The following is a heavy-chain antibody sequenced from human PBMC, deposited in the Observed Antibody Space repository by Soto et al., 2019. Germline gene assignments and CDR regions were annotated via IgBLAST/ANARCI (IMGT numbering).Heavy chain of an antibody. CDR2: IDGSGGDR. CDR3: ARVREPYYYDSSGYDY. CDR1: GFTFSSYA. Sequence: GGSLRLSCAASGFTFSSYAMGWVRQAPGTGLEWVSDIDGSGGDRSLADSVKGRFTISRDNAKNTLYLQMNSLRVEDTAVYYCARVREPYYYDSSGYDYWGQGTLVTVSS. D-gene: IGHD3-22*01. V-gene: IGHV3-23*01. J-gene: IGHJ4*02.